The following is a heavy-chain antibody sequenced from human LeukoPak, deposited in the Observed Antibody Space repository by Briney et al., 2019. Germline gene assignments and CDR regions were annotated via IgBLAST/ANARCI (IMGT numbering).Heavy chain of an antibody. CDR1: GYTFTSYG. V-gene: IGHV1-18*01. CDR2: ISAYNGNT. Sequence: ASVKVSCKASGYTFTSYGISWVRQAPGQGFEWMGWISAYNGNTNYAQKLQGRVTMTTDTSTSTAYMELRSLRSDDTAVYYCARDRVRGGWVLELVQNWFDPWGQGTLVTVSS. D-gene: IGHD6-6*01. J-gene: IGHJ5*02. CDR3: ARDRVRGGWVLELVQNWFDP.